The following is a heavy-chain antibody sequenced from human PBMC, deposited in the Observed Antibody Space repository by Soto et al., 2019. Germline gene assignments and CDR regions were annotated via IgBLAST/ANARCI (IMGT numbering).Heavy chain of an antibody. J-gene: IGHJ6*02. CDR3: ASPRELGYSYFYCFTLDV. D-gene: IGHD2-21*01. CDR2: INPNSGGT. Sequence: ASVKVSCKASGYTFTGYYVHWVRQAPGHGLEWLGWINPNSGGTNYAQSFQGRVTMTRDMSVSTVYMEMNGLSSDDTAVYYCASPRELGYSYFYCFTLDVWGQGTTVTVSS. V-gene: IGHV1-2*02. CDR1: GYTFTGYY.